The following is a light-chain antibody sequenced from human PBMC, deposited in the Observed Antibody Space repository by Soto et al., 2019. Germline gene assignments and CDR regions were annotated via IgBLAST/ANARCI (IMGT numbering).Light chain of an antibody. J-gene: IGKJ1*01. CDR1: QSVSSSY. CDR3: QQYNNWPPWT. V-gene: IGKV3-15*01. Sequence: EIVLTQSPGTLSLSPGERATLSCRASQSVSSSYLAWYQQKPGQAPRLLIYGASTRATGIPARFSGSGSGTEFTLTISSLQSEDFAVYYCQQYNNWPPWTFGHGTKVDIK. CDR2: GAS.